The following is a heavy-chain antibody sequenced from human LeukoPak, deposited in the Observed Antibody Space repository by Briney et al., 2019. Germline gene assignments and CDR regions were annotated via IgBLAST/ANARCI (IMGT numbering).Heavy chain of an antibody. V-gene: IGHV3-21*01. CDR3: ARSPDILTGENFDY. D-gene: IGHD3-9*01. J-gene: IGHJ4*02. CDR1: GFTFSSYS. Sequence: GRSLRLSCAASGFTFSSYSMNWVRQAPGKGLEWVSSISSSSSYIYYADSVKGRFTISRDNAKNSLYLQMNSLRAEDTAVYYCARSPDILTGENFDYWGQGTLVTVSS. CDR2: ISSSSSYI.